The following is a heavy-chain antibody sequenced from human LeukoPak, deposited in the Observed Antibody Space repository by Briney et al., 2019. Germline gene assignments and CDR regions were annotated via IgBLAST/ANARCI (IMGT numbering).Heavy chain of an antibody. Sequence: SETLSLTCAVYGGSFSDYYWSWIRQPPGKGLEWIGEIHHSGSTNYNPSLKSRVTISVDTSKNQFSLKLSSVTAADTAVYYCARDRPGGSSLDYWGQGILVTVSS. CDR3: ARDRPGGSSLDY. J-gene: IGHJ4*02. CDR2: IHHSGST. V-gene: IGHV4-34*01. D-gene: IGHD6-13*01. CDR1: GGSFSDYY.